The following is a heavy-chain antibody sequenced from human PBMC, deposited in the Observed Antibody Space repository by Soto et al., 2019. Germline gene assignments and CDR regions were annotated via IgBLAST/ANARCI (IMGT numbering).Heavy chain of an antibody. J-gene: IGHJ4*02. CDR1: GGSLSSGGYY. D-gene: IGHD3-9*01. V-gene: IGHV4-31*03. CDR3: ARDIGGLTTDTWV. Sequence: ASENLSLTCTFSGGSLSSGGYYWSWVRQHPGKGLEWIGYIYYSGSTYYNPSLKSRVTISVDTSKNQFSLKLSSVTAADTAVYYCARDIGGLTTDTWVWGQGTLVTVSS. CDR2: IYYSGST.